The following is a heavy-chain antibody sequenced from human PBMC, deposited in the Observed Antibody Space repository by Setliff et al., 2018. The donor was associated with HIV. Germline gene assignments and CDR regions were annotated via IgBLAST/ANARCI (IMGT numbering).Heavy chain of an antibody. CDR2: VCQRGGI. Sequence: SCTVSGDSIDSPHCWSWVRQSLEKGLEWIGEVCQRGGINYYPFFWSRAIISMDKPKSHFSLRLTSVTAADTAVYFCVRNSGWALGSWGQGTLVTSPQ. J-gene: IGHJ4*02. CDR3: VRNSGWALGS. CDR1: GDSIDSPHC. D-gene: IGHD3-16*01. V-gene: IGHV4-4*01.